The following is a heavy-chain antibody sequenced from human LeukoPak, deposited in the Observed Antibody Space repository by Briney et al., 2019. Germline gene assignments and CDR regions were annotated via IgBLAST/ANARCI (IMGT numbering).Heavy chain of an antibody. V-gene: IGHV4-39*07. CDR3: ARDRDNIVVVTAPRVYYYMDV. Sequence: PSETLSLTCTVSGGSISSSSYYWGWIRQPPGKGLEWIGSIYYSGSTYYNPSLKSRVTISVDTSKNQFSLKLSSVTVADTAVYYCARDRDNIVVVTAPRVYYYMDVWGKGTTVTVSS. CDR1: GGSISSSSYY. D-gene: IGHD2-21*02. CDR2: IYYSGST. J-gene: IGHJ6*03.